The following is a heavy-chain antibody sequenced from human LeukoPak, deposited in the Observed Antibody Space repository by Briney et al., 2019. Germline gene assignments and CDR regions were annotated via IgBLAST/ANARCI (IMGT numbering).Heavy chain of an antibody. CDR1: GFTFSSYW. J-gene: IGHJ4*02. Sequence: GGSLRLSCAASGFTFSSYWTHWVRQAPGKGLVWVSRINTDGSSTSYADSVKGRFTISRDNAKNTLYLQMNSLRAEDTAVYYCARGYIGTGARGGFDYWGQGTLVTVSS. V-gene: IGHV3-74*01. D-gene: IGHD1-14*01. CDR2: INTDGSST. CDR3: ARGYIGTGARGGFDY.